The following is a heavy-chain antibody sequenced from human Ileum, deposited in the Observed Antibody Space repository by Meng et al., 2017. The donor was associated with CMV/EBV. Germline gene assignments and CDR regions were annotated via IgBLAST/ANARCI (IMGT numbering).Heavy chain of an antibody. CDR2: RHKNGND. Sequence: QGQRQGSDPGLVKPSHPLSSPCSVSGDSISSDNYHWSWIRQPAGKGLEWIGQRHKNGNDNYNASLKSRVTISIDTSKNQFSLTLTSVTAADTAVYYCAIYYGGVGGRGYWAQGTLVTVSS. V-gene: IGHV4-61*02. J-gene: IGHJ4*02. CDR1: GDSISSDNYH. D-gene: IGHD2-21*01. CDR3: AIYYGGVGGRGY.